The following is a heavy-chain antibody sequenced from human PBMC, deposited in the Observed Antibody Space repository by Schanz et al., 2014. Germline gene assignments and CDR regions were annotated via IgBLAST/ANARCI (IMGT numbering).Heavy chain of an antibody. J-gene: IGHJ4*02. CDR1: GFTFSDYW. D-gene: IGHD6-13*01. V-gene: IGHV3-23*04. CDR2: ISDSGDTA. Sequence: EVQLVESGGGLVQPGGSLRLSCTASGFTFSDYWMSWVRQAPGKGLEWVSLISDSGDTAYYADSVKGRFTISRDNFKGALYLQMSSLRAEDTAVYYCAKSQGSSFDSWGQGTLVTVAS. CDR3: AKSQGSSFDS.